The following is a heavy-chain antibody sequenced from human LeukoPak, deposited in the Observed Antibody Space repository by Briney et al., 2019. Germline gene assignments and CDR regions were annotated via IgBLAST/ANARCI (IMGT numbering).Heavy chain of an antibody. CDR2: ISGSGGST. D-gene: IGHD3-9*01. V-gene: IGHV3-23*01. J-gene: IGHJ6*03. CDR1: GFTFSSYG. CDR3: ATVRRYSYYYYMDV. Sequence: QTGGTLRLSCAASGFTFSSYGMTWVRQAPGKGLEWVSAISGSGGSTYYADSVKGRFTISRDNSKNTLYLQMNSLRAEDTAVYYCATVRRYSYYYYMDVWGKGTTVTVSS.